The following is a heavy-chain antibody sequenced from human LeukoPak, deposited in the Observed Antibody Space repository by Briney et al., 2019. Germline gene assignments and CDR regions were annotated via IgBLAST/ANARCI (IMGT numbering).Heavy chain of an antibody. D-gene: IGHD3-10*01. J-gene: IGHJ5*02. V-gene: IGHV5-10-1*01. CDR1: GYSFTNYW. Sequence: GESLKISCKGSGYSFTNYWIGWVRQMPGKGLEWMGRIDPSDSYTNYSPSFQGHVTISADKSISTAYLQWSSLKASDTAMYYCARYRNSADWITMVRGVPPWFDPWGQGTLVTVSS. CDR2: IDPSDSYT. CDR3: ARYRNSADWITMVRGVPPWFDP.